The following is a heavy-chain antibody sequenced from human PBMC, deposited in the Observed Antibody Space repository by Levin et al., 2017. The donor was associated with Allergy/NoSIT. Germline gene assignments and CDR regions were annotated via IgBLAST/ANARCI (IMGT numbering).Heavy chain of an antibody. CDR1: GDSITSSTYY. CDR2: IYYTGST. D-gene: IGHD3-10*02. Sequence: ASETLSLTCTVSGDSITSSTYYWAWIRQPPGKGLEWIGTIYYTGSTSYNPSLKSRVNISVDTSKNQFALKLNSVSAADTAVYYCARRHYGRGRFDPWGQGTQVTVST. J-gene: IGHJ5*02. CDR3: ARRHYGRGRFDP. V-gene: IGHV4-39*01.